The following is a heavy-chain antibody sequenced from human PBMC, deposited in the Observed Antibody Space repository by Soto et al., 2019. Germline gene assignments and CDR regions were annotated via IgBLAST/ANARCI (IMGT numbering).Heavy chain of an antibody. CDR2: ISGTGDTT. V-gene: IGHV3-23*01. CDR3: AKGYCSSTDCSFNY. D-gene: IGHD2-2*01. Sequence: EVQLSESGGGLVQPGGSLRLSCAASGFTFSNFAMNWVRQVPGNGLEWVSIISGTGDTTYYADSVKGRFTISRDNSRGTLYLQMSSLRAEDTAVYYCAKGYCSSTDCSFNYWGQGTLVTVSS. J-gene: IGHJ4*02. CDR1: GFTFSNFA.